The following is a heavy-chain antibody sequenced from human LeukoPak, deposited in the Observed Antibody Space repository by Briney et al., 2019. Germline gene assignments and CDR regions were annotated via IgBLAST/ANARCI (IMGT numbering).Heavy chain of an antibody. V-gene: IGHV3-30-3*01. CDR1: GFTFSSYA. CDR2: ISYDGSNK. J-gene: IGHJ6*02. Sequence: PGGSLRLSCAASGFTFSSYAMHWVRQAPGKGLEWVAVISYDGSNKYYADSVKGRFTISRDNSKNTLYLQMNSLRAEDTAVYYCASLHGGNSEVYYYYGMDVWRQGTTVTVSS. CDR3: ASLHGGNSEVYYYYGMDV. D-gene: IGHD4-23*01.